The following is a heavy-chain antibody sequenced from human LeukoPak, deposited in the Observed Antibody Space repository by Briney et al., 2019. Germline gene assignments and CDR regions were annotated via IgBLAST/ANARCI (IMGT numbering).Heavy chain of an antibody. V-gene: IGHV4-39*01. CDR3: ARHASRSSYSDKTNYFDF. D-gene: IGHD3-22*01. J-gene: IGHJ4*02. CDR2: IYYSGST. Sequence: SETLSLTCTVFGGSVNNGNYYWGWIRQPPGKGLEWIGSIYYSGSTYYTPSLKSRVTISVDTSKNQFSLKLSPVTAADAAVYYCARHASRSSYSDKTNYFDFWGQGALVTVSS. CDR1: GGSVNNGNYY.